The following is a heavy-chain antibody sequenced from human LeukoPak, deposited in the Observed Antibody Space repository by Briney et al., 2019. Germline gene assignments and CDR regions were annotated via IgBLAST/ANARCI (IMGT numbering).Heavy chain of an antibody. Sequence: GGSLRLSCAASGFTFSSYSMNWVRQAPGKGLEWVSYISSSSSTIYYADSVKGRFTISRDNSKNTLYLQMNSLRAEDTAVYYCAKLTLERRGPYFDYWGQGTLVTVSS. CDR2: ISSSSSTI. J-gene: IGHJ4*02. D-gene: IGHD1-1*01. V-gene: IGHV3-48*01. CDR3: AKLTLERRGPYFDY. CDR1: GFTFSSYS.